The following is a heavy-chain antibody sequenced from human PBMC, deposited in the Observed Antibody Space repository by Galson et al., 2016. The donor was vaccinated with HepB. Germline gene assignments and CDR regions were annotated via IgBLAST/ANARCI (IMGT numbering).Heavy chain of an antibody. CDR1: GDSVSSNSAA. CDR2: TYYRSKWYN. V-gene: IGHV6-1*01. D-gene: IGHD5-18*01. J-gene: IGHJ4*02. Sequence: CAISGDSVSSNSAAWHWIRQSPSRGLEWLGRTYYRSKWYNDYAISVKGRITINPDTSKNQFSLQLNSVTPEDTAVYYCARGGGPLGTAMVVDHFDYWGQGSLVTASS. CDR3: ARGGGPLGTAMVVDHFDY.